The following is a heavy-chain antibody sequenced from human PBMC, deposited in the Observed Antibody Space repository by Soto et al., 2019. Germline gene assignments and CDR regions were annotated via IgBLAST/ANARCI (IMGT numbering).Heavy chain of an antibody. D-gene: IGHD3-16*01. CDR3: ARDISPYDSEFDY. V-gene: IGHV3-30-3*01. CDR2: ISYDGSNK. J-gene: IGHJ4*02. CDR1: GFTFSSYA. Sequence: GGSLRLSCAASGFTFSSYAMHWVRQAPGKGLEWVAVISYDGSNKYYADSVEGRFTISRDNSKNTLYLQMNSLRAEDTAVYYCARDISPYDSEFDYWGQGTLVTVSS.